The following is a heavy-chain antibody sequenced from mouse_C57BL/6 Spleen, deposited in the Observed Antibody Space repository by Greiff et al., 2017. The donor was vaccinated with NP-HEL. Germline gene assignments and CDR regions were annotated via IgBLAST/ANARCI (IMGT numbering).Heavy chain of an antibody. Sequence: QVQLQQPGAELVMPGASVKLSCKASGYTFTSYWMHWVKQRPGQGLEWIGEIDPSDSYTNYNQQFKGKSTLTVDKSSSTADMQLSSLTSEDSAVYYCARSGQRVYFDYWGQGTTLTVSS. CDR2: IDPSDSYT. V-gene: IGHV1-69*01. CDR1: GYTFTSYW. J-gene: IGHJ2*01. CDR3: ARSGQRVYFDY.